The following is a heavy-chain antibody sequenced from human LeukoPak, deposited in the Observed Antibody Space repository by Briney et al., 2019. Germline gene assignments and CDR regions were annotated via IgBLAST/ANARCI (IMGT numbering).Heavy chain of an antibody. CDR3: ARLGGRGAAYDY. Sequence: SETLPLTCTVSGGSISSYYWSWIRQPPGKGLEWIGYIYYSGSTNYNPSLKSRVTISVDTSKNQFSLKLSSVTAADTAVYYCARLGGRGAAYDYWGQGTLVTVSS. CDR1: GGSISSYY. D-gene: IGHD3-10*01. CDR2: IYYSGST. J-gene: IGHJ4*02. V-gene: IGHV4-59*08.